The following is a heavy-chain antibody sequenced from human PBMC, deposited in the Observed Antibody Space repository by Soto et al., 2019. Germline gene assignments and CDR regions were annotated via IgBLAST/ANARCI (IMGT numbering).Heavy chain of an antibody. J-gene: IGHJ4*02. D-gene: IGHD3-22*01. CDR2: ISHNGIT. CDR3: ARGEIVMVD. Sequence: QVQLQESGPGLVKPSQTLSLNCTVSGGSINRERPYWSWIRQSPGRGLEWIGYISHNGITWYNPSLQSRVSISIDKSKDHFSLEVRSVTAADTAFYYCARGEIVMVDWGQGALVTVSS. V-gene: IGHV4-31*03. CDR1: GGSINRERPY.